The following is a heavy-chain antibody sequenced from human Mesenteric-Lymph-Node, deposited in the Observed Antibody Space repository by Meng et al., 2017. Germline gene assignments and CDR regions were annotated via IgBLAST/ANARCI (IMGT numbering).Heavy chain of an antibody. D-gene: IGHD1-26*01. V-gene: IGHV3-48*03. CDR1: GFTFGLYE. J-gene: IGHJ1*01. CDR2: ITNGGETT. CDR3: VRAKMGDTWGDI. Sequence: GESLKISCAASGFTFGLYEMNWVRQAPGKGLEWISFITNGGETTHHADSVKGRFTISRDNAGNSVYLHMNSLRGDDTAIYYCVRAKMGDTWGDIWGRGTMVTVSS.